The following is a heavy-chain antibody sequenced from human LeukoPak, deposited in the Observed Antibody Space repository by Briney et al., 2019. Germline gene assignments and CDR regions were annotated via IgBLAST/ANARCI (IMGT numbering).Heavy chain of an antibody. J-gene: IGHJ4*02. Sequence: GGSLRLSCAASGFIFSSNWMSWVRLAPGKGLEWVANIKEDGTETYYVDSVKGRFTISRDNAKNSLYLQMNSLRVEDTAVYYCAKEGRSLQTYWGQGTLVTVSS. D-gene: IGHD5-24*01. CDR2: IKEDGTET. CDR3: AKEGRSLQTY. CDR1: GFIFSSNW. V-gene: IGHV3-7*03.